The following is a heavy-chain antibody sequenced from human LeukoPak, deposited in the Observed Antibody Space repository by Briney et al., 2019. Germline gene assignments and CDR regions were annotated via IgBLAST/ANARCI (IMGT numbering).Heavy chain of an antibody. V-gene: IGHV4-30-4*01. J-gene: IGHJ4*02. CDR3: ARGRALRYFDWFPKPFDY. CDR2: IYYSGST. CDR1: GGSISSGDYY. Sequence: SEALSLTCTVSGGSISSGDYYWSWIRQPPGKGLEWIGYIYYSGSTYYNPSLKSRVTISVDTSKNQFSLKLSSVTAADTAVYYCARGRALRYFDWFPKPFDYWGQGTLVTVSS. D-gene: IGHD3-9*01.